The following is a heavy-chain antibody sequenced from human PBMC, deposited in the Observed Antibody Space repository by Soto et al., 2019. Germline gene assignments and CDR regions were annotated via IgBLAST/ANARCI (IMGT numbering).Heavy chain of an antibody. V-gene: IGHV4-34*01. CDR3: ARGAPSDYGDYAGVFDY. D-gene: IGHD4-17*01. CDR1: GGSFSGYY. J-gene: IGHJ4*02. Sequence: ASETLSLTCAVYGGSFSGYYWSWIRQPPGKGLEWIGEINHSGSTNYNPSPKSRVTISVDTSKNQFSLRLSSVTAADTAVYYCARGAPSDYGDYAGVFDYWGQGNMVTVSS. CDR2: INHSGST.